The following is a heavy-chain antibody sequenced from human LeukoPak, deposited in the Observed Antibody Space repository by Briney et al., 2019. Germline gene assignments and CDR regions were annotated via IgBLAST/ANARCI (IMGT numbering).Heavy chain of an antibody. J-gene: IGHJ4*02. CDR1: VYIFTCYY. CDR3: ARHPYSGSYHFDY. V-gene: IGHV1-2*02. CDR2: INPNSGGT. Sequence: ASVKVSSTASVYIFTCYYMHWVRQAPGQGLEWMGWINPNSGGTNSAQKFQGRVTMTRDTSISTAYMELSRLTSDDTAVYYCARHPYSGSYHFDYWGQGTLVTVSS. D-gene: IGHD1-26*01.